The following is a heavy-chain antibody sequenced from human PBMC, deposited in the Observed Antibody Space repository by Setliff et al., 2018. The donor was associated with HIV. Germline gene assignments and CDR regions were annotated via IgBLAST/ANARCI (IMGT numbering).Heavy chain of an antibody. J-gene: IGHJ4*02. CDR2: ISDDGGNT. Sequence: PGESLKISCTGSGFTFSSYAMSWVRQAPGKGLEWVSGISDDGGNTYYADSVKGRFTMSRDNSKNTMYLQMNSLGAEDTAVYYCASPTVLRTPLDYWGQGTLVTSPQ. CDR1: GFTFSSYA. V-gene: IGHV3-23*01. D-gene: IGHD4-17*01. CDR3: ASPTVLRTPLDY.